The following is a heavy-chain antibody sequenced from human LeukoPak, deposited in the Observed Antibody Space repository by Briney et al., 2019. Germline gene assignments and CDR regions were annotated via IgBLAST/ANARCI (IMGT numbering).Heavy chain of an antibody. J-gene: IGHJ4*02. CDR2: IRCEGSNK. V-gene: IGHV3-30*02. Sequence: PGGSLRLSCAASGFTCSSYGMHWVRQAPGKALEWVAFIRCEGSNKYYADSVKGRFTISRDNSKNTLYLQMNSLRAEDTAVYYCAKVLGPRDYWGQGTLDTVSS. CDR3: AKVLGPRDY. CDR1: GFTCSSYG.